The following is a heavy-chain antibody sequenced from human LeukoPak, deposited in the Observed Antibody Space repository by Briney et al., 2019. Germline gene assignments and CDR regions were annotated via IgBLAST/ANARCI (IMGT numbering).Heavy chain of an antibody. CDR3: ARSALGYDGAFDI. CDR2: IGWDDDK. J-gene: IGHJ3*02. CDR1: GFSLSTSGMR. Sequence: SGPALVKPTQTLTLTCTFSGFSLSTSGMRASWIRQPPGKALEWLARIGWDDDKFYSTSLKTRLTISKDTSKNQVVLTMTNMDPVDTATYYCARSALGYDGAFDIWGQGTMVTVSS. V-gene: IGHV2-70*04. D-gene: IGHD7-27*01.